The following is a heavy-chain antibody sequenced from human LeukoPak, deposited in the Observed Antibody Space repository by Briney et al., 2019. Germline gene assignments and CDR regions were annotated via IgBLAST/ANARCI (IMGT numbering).Heavy chain of an antibody. CDR1: GFTFSSYW. V-gene: IGHV3-7*01. CDR3: ARDTSTATSTWGAFDV. J-gene: IGHJ3*01. CDR2: VKADGSDK. D-gene: IGHD6-13*01. Sequence: GGSLRLSCAASGFTFSSYWMSWVRQAPGKGLEWVADVKADGSDKQYVDSVRGRFSISRDNAKNLLYLQMNSLRVEDTAVYYCARDTSTATSTWGAFDVWGQGIMVTVSS.